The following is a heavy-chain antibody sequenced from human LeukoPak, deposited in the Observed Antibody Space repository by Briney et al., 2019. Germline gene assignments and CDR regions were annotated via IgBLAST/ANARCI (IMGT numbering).Heavy chain of an antibody. J-gene: IGHJ5*02. D-gene: IGHD4-23*01. CDR1: GGTFSSYA. V-gene: IGHV1-69*04. CDR3: ARGVDGGNSDWFDP. CDR2: IIPILGIA. Sequence: PRASVKVSCKASGGTFSSYAISWVRQAPGQGLEWMGRIIPILGIANSAQKFQGRVTITADKSTRTAYMELSSLRSEDPAVYYCARGVDGGNSDWFDPWGQGTLVTVSS.